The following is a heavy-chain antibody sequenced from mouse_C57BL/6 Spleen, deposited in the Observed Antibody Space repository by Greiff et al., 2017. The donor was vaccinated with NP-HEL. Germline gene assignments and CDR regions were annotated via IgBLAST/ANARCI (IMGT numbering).Heavy chain of an antibody. CDR3: ARESIITTVVGFDY. J-gene: IGHJ2*01. Sequence: EVQLQESGPGLVKPSQSLSLTCSVTGYSITSGYYWNWIRQFPGNKPEWMGYISYDGSNNYNPSLKNRISITRDTAKNQFFLKLNSVTTEDTATYYCARESIITTVVGFDYWGQGTTLTVSS. V-gene: IGHV3-6*01. CDR1: GYSITSGYY. D-gene: IGHD1-1*01. CDR2: ISYDGSN.